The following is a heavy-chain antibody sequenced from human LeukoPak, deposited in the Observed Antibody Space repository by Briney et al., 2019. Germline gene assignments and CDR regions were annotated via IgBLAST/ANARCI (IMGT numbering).Heavy chain of an antibody. Sequence: GSLRLSCVVSGISLSNYAMTWVRQAPGKGLEWVSYISGRGGSTTYADSVKGRFTISRDTSLNTLYLQMNNLRAEDTAVYFCAKRGVVIRGILVIGYHQEAYHYDFWGQGVLVTVSS. V-gene: IGHV3-23*01. CDR2: ISGRGGST. CDR3: AKRGVVIRGILVIGYHQEAYHYDF. D-gene: IGHD3-10*01. CDR1: GISLSNYA. J-gene: IGHJ4*02.